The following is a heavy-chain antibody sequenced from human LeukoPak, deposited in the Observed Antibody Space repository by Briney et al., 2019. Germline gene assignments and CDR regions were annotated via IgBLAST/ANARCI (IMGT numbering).Heavy chain of an antibody. Sequence: SETLSLTCTVSGGSISSSSYYWGWIRRPPGKGLEWIGSIYYSGSTYYNPSLKSRVTISVDTSKNQFSLKLSSVTAADTAVYYCARQWLAVNWFDPWGQGTLVTVSS. D-gene: IGHD6-19*01. V-gene: IGHV4-39*01. J-gene: IGHJ5*02. CDR3: ARQWLAVNWFDP. CDR2: IYYSGST. CDR1: GGSISSSSYY.